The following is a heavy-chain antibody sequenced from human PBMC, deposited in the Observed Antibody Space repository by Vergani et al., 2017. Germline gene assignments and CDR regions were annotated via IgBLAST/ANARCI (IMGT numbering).Heavy chain of an antibody. J-gene: IGHJ6*02. D-gene: IGHD3-10*01. CDR2: ISSSGSTI. V-gene: IGHV3-48*03. CDR1: GFTFSSYE. Sequence: EVQLVESGGGLVQPGGSLRLSCAASGFTFSSYEMNWVRQAPGKGLEWVSYISSSGSTIYYADSVKGRFTISRDNAKNSLYLQMNSLRAEDTAVYYCARDLMVTMVRGVIITGEDGMDVWGQGTTVTVSS. CDR3: ARDLMVTMVRGVIITGEDGMDV.